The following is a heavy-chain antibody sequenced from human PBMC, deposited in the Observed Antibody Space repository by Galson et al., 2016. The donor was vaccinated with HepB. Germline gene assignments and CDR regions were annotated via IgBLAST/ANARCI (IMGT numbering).Heavy chain of an antibody. CDR2: INAGNGIT. CDR3: VRDVPEQVLGGGSCLGF. V-gene: IGHV1-3*01. D-gene: IGHD2-15*01. CDR1: GYRFADYA. Sequence: SVKVSCKASGYRFADYAIHWVRQAPGQRLEWMGWINAGNGITKYSQNFQDRVTIIRDTSANTAYMELNNLRSEDTAVYYCVRDVPEQVLGGGSCLGFWGQGTLVTVSS. J-gene: IGHJ4*02.